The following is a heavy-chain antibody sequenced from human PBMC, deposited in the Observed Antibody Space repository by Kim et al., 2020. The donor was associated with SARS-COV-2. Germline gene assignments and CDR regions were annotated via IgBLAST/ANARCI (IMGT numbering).Heavy chain of an antibody. CDR1: GFTFSSYA. J-gene: IGHJ4*02. CDR2: ISYDGSNK. V-gene: IGHV3-30*04. D-gene: IGHD6-13*01. CDR3: AGVVSAAGHFDY. Sequence: GGSLRLSCAASGFTFSSYAMHWVRQAPGKGLEWVAVISYDGSNKYYADSVKGRSTIYRDNSKNTLYLQMNSLTAEETAVYYCAGVVSAAGHFDYWGQGT.